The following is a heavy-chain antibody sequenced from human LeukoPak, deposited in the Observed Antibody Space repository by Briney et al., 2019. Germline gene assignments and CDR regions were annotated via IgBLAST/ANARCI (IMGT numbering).Heavy chain of an antibody. CDR3: ARDKSPDYYDSSGYYYPPRGFDP. V-gene: IGHV1-2*02. D-gene: IGHD3-22*01. J-gene: IGHJ5*02. CDR1: GYTFTSYG. CDR2: INPNSGGT. Sequence: GASVKVSCKASGYTFTSYGISWVRQAPGQGLEWMGWINPNSGGTNYAQKFQGRVTMTRDTSISTAYMELSRLRSDDTAVYYCARDKSPDYYDSSGYYYPPRGFDPWGQGTLVTVSS.